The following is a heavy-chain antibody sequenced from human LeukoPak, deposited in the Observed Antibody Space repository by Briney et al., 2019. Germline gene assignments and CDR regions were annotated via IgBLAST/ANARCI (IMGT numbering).Heavy chain of an antibody. Sequence: GASVKVSCKASGYTFTSYGISWVRQAPGQGLEWMGWISAYIGNTNYAQKLQGRVTMTTDTSTSTAYMELRSLRSDDTAVYYCARVTPTYGGLDPFDYWGQGTLVTVSS. D-gene: IGHD4-23*01. V-gene: IGHV1-18*01. CDR3: ARVTPTYGGLDPFDY. CDR2: ISAYIGNT. CDR1: GYTFTSYG. J-gene: IGHJ4*02.